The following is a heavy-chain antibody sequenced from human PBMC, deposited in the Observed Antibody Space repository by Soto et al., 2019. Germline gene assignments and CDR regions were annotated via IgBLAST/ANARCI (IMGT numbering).Heavy chain of an antibody. Sequence: GGSLRLSCAASGFTFSSYWMSWVRQAPGKGLEWVANIKQDGSEKYYVDSVKGRVTMSRDNAKNSLYLQMTSLRAEDTAVYYCARDQKWLVLSRYYYYGMDVWGQGTTVTVSS. D-gene: IGHD6-19*01. CDR1: GFTFSSYW. CDR2: IKQDGSEK. J-gene: IGHJ6*02. V-gene: IGHV3-7*01. CDR3: ARDQKWLVLSRYYYYGMDV.